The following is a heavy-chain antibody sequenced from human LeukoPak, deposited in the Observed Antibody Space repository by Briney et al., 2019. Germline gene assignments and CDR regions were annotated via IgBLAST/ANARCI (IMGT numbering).Heavy chain of an antibody. Sequence: SVKVSCKASGGTFSSYAISWVRQAPGQGLEWMGGIFPIFGTANYAQKFQGRVTITADESTSTAYMELSSLRSEDTAVYYCARDAARRDYYYYMDVWGKGTTVTVSS. J-gene: IGHJ6*03. CDR3: ARDAARRDYYYYMDV. CDR1: GGTFSSYA. D-gene: IGHD6-6*01. CDR2: IFPIFGTA. V-gene: IGHV1-69*13.